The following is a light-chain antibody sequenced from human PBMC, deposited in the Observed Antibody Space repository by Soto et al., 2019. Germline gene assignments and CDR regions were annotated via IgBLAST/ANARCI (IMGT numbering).Light chain of an antibody. CDR1: QSVSNSY. J-gene: IGKJ3*01. CDR2: GAS. Sequence: EIVLTQSPGTLSLSPGERATLSCRASQSVSNSYLTWYQQKPGQAPRLLIYGASNRATGIPDRFSGSGSGTDFTLTISRLEPEDFAMYYCQQDGGSPPFTFGPGTKVDIK. V-gene: IGKV3-20*01. CDR3: QQDGGSPPFT.